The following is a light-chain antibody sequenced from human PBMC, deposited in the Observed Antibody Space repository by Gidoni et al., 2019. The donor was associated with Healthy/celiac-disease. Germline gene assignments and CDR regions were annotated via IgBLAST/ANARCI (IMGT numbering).Light chain of an antibody. J-gene: IGKJ2*03. CDR3: QQYNNWWS. Sequence: EIVMTQSPATLSVSPGESATLSCRASQSVSSNLAWYQQKPGQAPRLLIYGASTRATGIPARFSGSGSGTEFTLTISSLQSEDFAVYYCQQYNNWWSFGQGTKLEIK. CDR2: GAS. V-gene: IGKV3D-15*01. CDR1: QSVSSN.